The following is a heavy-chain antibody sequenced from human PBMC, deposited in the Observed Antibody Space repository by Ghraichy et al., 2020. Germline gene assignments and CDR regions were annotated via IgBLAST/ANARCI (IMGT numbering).Heavy chain of an antibody. CDR3: ARASTVVRFYYYDGLDV. CDR1: GFPFSGYN. J-gene: IGHJ6*02. CDR2: ITSSSRSI. V-gene: IGHV3-48*01. D-gene: IGHD4-23*01. Sequence: GGSLRLSCVGSGFPFSGYNMNWVRQSPGKGLEWVSYITSSSRSIFYADSVKGRFTISRDNAQNSVYLQMNSLRGEDTAVYYCARASTVVRFYYYDGLDVWGQGTPVTVSS.